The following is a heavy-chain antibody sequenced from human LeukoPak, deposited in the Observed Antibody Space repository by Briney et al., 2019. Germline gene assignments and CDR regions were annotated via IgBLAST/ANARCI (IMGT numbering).Heavy chain of an antibody. CDR2: IIPIFGTA. D-gene: IGHD3-22*01. J-gene: IGHJ3*02. Sequence: ASVKVSCKASGGTFSNYAISWVRQAPGQGLEWMGGIIPIFGTANYAQKFQGRVTITADESTSTAYMELSSLRSEDTAVYYCARNKMAYYYDSSGLSDAFDIWGQGTMVTVSS. CDR1: GGTFSNYA. CDR3: ARNKMAYYYDSSGLSDAFDI. V-gene: IGHV1-69*13.